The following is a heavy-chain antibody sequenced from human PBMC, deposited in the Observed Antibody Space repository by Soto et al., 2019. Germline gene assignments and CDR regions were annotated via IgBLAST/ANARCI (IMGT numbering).Heavy chain of an antibody. CDR2: IKSKTDGGTT. CDR1: GFTFSNAW. D-gene: IGHD6-6*01. V-gene: IGHV3-15*01. Sequence: PGGSLRLSCAASGFTFSNAWMSWVRQAPGKGLEWVGRIKSKTDGGTTDYAAPVKGRFTISRDDSKNTLYLQMNSLKTEDTAVYYCTTDSSSRYYGMDVWGQGTTVTVSS. CDR3: TTDSSSRYYGMDV. J-gene: IGHJ6*02.